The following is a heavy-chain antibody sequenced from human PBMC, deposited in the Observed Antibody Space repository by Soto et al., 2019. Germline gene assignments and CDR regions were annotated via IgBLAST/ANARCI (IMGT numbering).Heavy chain of an antibody. J-gene: IGHJ4*02. CDR1: GGSISSAKFY. Sequence: SETLSLTCTVSGGSISSAKFYWTWIRQHPGEGLEWIGYIYYSGDTYSNPSLKSRVSISIDTSENQFSLRLTSVTVADTAVYYCAREGGDGVDFWGRGTLVTVSS. CDR3: AREGGDGVDF. CDR2: IYYSGDT. V-gene: IGHV4-31*03. D-gene: IGHD3-16*01.